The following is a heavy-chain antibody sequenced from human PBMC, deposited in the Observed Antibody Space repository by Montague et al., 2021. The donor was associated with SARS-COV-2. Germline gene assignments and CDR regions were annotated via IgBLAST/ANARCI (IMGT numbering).Heavy chain of an antibody. V-gene: IGHV4-61*01. CDR1: DGSVISTYPH. J-gene: IGHJ4*02. Sequence: SETLSLTCTVSDGSVISTYPHWHWVRQSPGRGLEWIGGYLFHIDTADYNASLRSRVTISVDTSKNQFSLNLTSATAADTAVYYCTRGIDSYKTGYWGQGIQVTVSS. D-gene: IGHD6-13*01. CDR3: TRGIDSYKTGY. CDR2: LFHIDTA.